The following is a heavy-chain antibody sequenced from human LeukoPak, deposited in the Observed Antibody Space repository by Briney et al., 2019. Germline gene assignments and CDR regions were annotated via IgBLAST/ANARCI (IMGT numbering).Heavy chain of an antibody. CDR2: INPNSGGT. Sequence: GASVKVSCKASGYTFTGYYMHWVRQAPGQGLEWMGWINPNSGGTNYAQKFQGWVTMTRDTSISTAYMELSRLRSDDTAVYYCARGGYYGSGSYYTNRYYYYGMDAWGKGTTVTVSS. J-gene: IGHJ6*04. D-gene: IGHD3-10*01. V-gene: IGHV1-2*04. CDR1: GYTFTGYY. CDR3: ARGGYYGSGSYYTNRYYYYGMDA.